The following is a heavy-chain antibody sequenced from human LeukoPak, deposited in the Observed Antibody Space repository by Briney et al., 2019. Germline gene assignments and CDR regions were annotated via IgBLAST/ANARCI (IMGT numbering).Heavy chain of an antibody. D-gene: IGHD5-24*01. CDR1: GFTFSSYG. V-gene: IGHV3-30-3*01. Sequence: SGRSLRLSCAASGFTFSSYGMHWVRQAPGKGLEWVSLISSDGSSQYYADSVKGRFTISRDTSNNTLYLQMNSLRAEDTAVYYCARVGRDGYNPKYWGQGTLVTVSS. CDR3: ARVGRDGYNPKY. CDR2: ISSDGSSQ. J-gene: IGHJ4*02.